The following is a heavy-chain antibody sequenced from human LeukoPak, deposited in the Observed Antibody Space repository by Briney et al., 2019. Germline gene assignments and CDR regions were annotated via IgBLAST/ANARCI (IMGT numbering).Heavy chain of an antibody. D-gene: IGHD3-3*01. CDR3: ARDGDRSGFLGWFDY. Sequence: ASVRVSCKASTYTFNLYGITWVRQAPGQGLEWMGWISAYNGNTDSAQKFQGRVTMTTDTSTSTAYMELRNLRSDDTAVYYCARDGDRSGFLGWFDYWGQGTLVIVSS. CDR1: TYTFNLYG. J-gene: IGHJ4*02. V-gene: IGHV1-18*01. CDR2: ISAYNGNT.